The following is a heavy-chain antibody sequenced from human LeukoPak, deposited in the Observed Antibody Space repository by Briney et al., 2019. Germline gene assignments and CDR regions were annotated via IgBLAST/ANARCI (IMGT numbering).Heavy chain of an antibody. D-gene: IGHD5-18*01. CDR3: ARGGDIHLWLNYYYYMDV. Sequence: ASVKVSCKASGYTFTSYYMHWVRQAPGQGREWMGIINPSGGSTTYAQKFQGRVTLTRDMSTSTVYMELSSLRSEDTAVYYCARGGDIHLWLNYYYYMDVWGKGTTVTVSS. CDR2: INPSGGST. V-gene: IGHV1-46*01. J-gene: IGHJ6*03. CDR1: GYTFTSYY.